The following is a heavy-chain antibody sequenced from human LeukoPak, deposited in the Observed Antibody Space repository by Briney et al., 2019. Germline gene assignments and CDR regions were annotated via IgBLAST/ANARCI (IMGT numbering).Heavy chain of an antibody. CDR2: IIPIFGTA. CDR3: ARDKDYGGNSHYYYYGMDV. CDR1: GGTFGSYA. Sequence: SVKVSCKASGGTFGSYAISWVRQAPGQGLEWMGGIIPIFGTANYAQKFQGRVTITADESTSTAYMELSSLRSEDTAVYYCARDKDYGGNSHYYYYGMDVWGQGTTVTVSS. V-gene: IGHV1-69*13. J-gene: IGHJ6*02. D-gene: IGHD4-23*01.